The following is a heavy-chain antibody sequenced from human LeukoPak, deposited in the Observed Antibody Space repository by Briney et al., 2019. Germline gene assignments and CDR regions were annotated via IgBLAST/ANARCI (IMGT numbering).Heavy chain of an antibody. Sequence: AVKVSCKTSGGTFIKDAISWVRPAPGQGPEWVGRIIPILGVASYAQHFQGRATITADKATSTAYMELSSLRSEDTAVYYCGSSTVHYYYHGMDVWGQGATVTVSS. CDR1: GGTFIKDA. CDR2: IIPILGVA. D-gene: IGHD2-21*02. CDR3: GSSTVHYYYHGMDV. V-gene: IGHV1-69*04. J-gene: IGHJ6*02.